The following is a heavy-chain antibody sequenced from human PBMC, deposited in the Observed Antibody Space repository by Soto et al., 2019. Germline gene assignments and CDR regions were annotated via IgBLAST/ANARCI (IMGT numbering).Heavy chain of an antibody. Sequence: DSLKISCKGSGYSFTTYWIGWVRQMPGKGLEWMGIIYPADSDTRYSPSFQGQVTISVDKSISTAYLQWSSLKASDTAMYYCATNARQAAHRYCDPWGQGTLVTVSP. CDR3: ATNARQAAHRYCDP. CDR2: IYPADSDT. D-gene: IGHD2-2*01. V-gene: IGHV5-51*01. CDR1: GYSFTTYW. J-gene: IGHJ5*02.